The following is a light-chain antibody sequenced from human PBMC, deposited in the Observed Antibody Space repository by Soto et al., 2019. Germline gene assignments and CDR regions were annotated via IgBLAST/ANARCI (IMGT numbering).Light chain of an antibody. CDR1: SSDIGGSNY. CDR2: DVS. CDR3: SSYSSSSTLVL. J-gene: IGLJ2*01. V-gene: IGLV2-14*03. Sequence: QSALTQPASVSGSPGQTVIISCTGTSSDIGGSNYVSWYQQHPGRAPKLILFDVSTWPSKIPYRFSGSKSDNTASLTISGLQADDEADYYCSSYSSSSTLVLFGGGTKLTVL.